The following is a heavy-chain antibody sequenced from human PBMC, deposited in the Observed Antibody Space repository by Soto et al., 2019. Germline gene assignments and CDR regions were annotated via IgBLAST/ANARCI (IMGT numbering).Heavy chain of an antibody. J-gene: IGHJ3*02. CDR2: IKSKTDGGTT. CDR1: GFTFSNAW. Sequence: PGGSLXLSCAASGFTFSNAWMSWVRQAPGKGLEWVGRIKSKTDGGTTDYAAPVKGRFTISRDDSKNTLYLQMNSLKTEDTAMYYCTTELYDFWSGYFDAFDIWGRGTMVTVSS. CDR3: TTELYDFWSGYFDAFDI. V-gene: IGHV3-15*01. D-gene: IGHD3-3*01.